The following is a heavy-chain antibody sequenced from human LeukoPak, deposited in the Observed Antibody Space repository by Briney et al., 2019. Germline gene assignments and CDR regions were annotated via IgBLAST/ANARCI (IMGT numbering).Heavy chain of an antibody. J-gene: IGHJ4*02. CDR3: ARGETAVTSYLHF. V-gene: IGHV3-33*01. CDR2: IWYDGSNK. CDR1: GFTFSSYG. D-gene: IGHD4-17*01. Sequence: GGSLRLSCAASGFTFSSYGMHWVRQAPGKGLEWVAVIWYDGSNKYYADSVKGRFTISRDNAKNSLYLQMNSLTDEDTAVYYCARGETAVTSYLHFRGQGTLVTVSS.